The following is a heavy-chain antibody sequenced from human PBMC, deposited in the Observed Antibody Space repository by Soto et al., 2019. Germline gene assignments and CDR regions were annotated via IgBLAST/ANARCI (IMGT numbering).Heavy chain of an antibody. CDR3: ARDNYYDSSGHYYGMDV. CDR2: INSDGSST. D-gene: IGHD3-22*01. J-gene: IGHJ6*02. CDR1: GFTFSGFG. V-gene: IGHV3-74*01. Sequence: GGSLSLSCAASGFTFSGFGMHWVRQAPGKGLVWVSHINSDGSSTSYADSVKGRFTISRDNAKNSLYLQMNSLRAEDTAVYYCARDNYYDSSGHYYGMDVWGQGTTVTVSS.